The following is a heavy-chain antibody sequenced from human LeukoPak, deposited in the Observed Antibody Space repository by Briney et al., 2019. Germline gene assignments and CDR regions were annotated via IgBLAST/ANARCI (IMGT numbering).Heavy chain of an antibody. D-gene: IGHD3-22*01. V-gene: IGHV1-2*02. Sequence: ASVKVSCKASGYTFSDYHMHWVRQAPGQGLEWMGWINPYSGGTNYARKFQGRVTMTRDSSISTAYMELSSLRSDDTAVYYCARENDSGQNDYWGQGTLVTVSS. CDR2: INPYSGGT. CDR1: GYTFSDYH. J-gene: IGHJ4*02. CDR3: ARENDSGQNDY.